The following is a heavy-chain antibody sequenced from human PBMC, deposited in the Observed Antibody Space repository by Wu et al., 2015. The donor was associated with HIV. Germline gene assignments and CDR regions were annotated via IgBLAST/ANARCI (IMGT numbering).Heavy chain of an antibody. V-gene: IGHV1-18*01. D-gene: IGHD4-17*01. CDR3: ARVGADYGDYASMSPVSYYYGMDV. J-gene: IGHJ6*02. Sequence: QVQLAQSGAEVKKPGASVKISCKASGYIFTNFGFSRVRQAPGQGLEWMGWINAYNGNTKYAQKLQVRVAMTTDTYTSTAYMELRGLRSDDTAVYYCARVGADYGDYASMSPVSYYYGMDVWGQGTTVTVSS. CDR1: GYIFTNFG. CDR2: INAYNGNT.